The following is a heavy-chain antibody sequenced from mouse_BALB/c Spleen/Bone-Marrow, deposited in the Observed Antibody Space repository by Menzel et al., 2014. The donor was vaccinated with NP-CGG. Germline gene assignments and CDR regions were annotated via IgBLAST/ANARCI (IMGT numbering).Heavy chain of an antibody. J-gene: IGHJ3*01. Sequence: QVQLQQSGAELVRPGSSVKISCKASGYAFSRSWMNWVKQRPGQGLEWIGQIYPGDDDTNYSGKFKGRATLTADKSSGTAYMQLSSLTSEDSAVYFCAGSTPLAYWGQGTLVTASA. CDR1: GYAFSRSW. V-gene: IGHV1-80*01. CDR3: AGSTPLAY. CDR2: IYPGDDDT. D-gene: IGHD1-1*01.